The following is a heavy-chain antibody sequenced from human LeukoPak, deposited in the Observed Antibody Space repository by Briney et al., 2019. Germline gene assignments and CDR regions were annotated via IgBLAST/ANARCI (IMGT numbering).Heavy chain of an antibody. Sequence: PGGSLRLSCAASGFTLSSYWMHWVRQAPGKGLVWVSRIKSDGSSTSYADSVKGRSTISRDNAKGTLYLQMNSLRAEDTAVYYCARSDWFDPWGQGTLVTVSS. V-gene: IGHV3-74*01. CDR1: GFTLSSYW. J-gene: IGHJ5*02. CDR3: ARSDWFDP. CDR2: IKSDGSST.